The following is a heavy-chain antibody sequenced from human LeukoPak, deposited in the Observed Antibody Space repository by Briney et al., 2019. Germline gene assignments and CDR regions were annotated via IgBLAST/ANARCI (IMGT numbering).Heavy chain of an antibody. Sequence: GGSLRLSCVASGFTFNTYSMNWVRQAPGKGLEWISYISSGSGAMYYADSVQGRFTISRDNAKNSLYLQMNSLRAEDTAVYYCARDRSYGGNSLFDYWGQGTLVTVSS. CDR3: ARDRSYGGNSLFDY. CDR1: GFTFNTYS. J-gene: IGHJ4*02. CDR2: ISSGSGAM. V-gene: IGHV3-48*04. D-gene: IGHD4-23*01.